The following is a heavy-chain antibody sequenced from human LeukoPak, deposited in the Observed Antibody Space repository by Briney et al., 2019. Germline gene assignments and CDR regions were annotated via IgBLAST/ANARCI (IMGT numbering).Heavy chain of an antibody. Sequence: PSGTLSLTCTVSGGSISSSSYYWGWIRQPPGKGLEWIGSIYYSGSTYYNPSLKSRVTISVYTSKNQFSLKLSSVTAADTAVYYCARTTVTTIDYWGQGTLVTVSS. CDR2: IYYSGST. CDR3: ARTTVTTIDY. J-gene: IGHJ4*02. CDR1: GGSISSSSYY. D-gene: IGHD4-17*01. V-gene: IGHV4-39*01.